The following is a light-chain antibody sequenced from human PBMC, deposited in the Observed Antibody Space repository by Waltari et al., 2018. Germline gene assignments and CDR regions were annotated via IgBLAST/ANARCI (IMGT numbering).Light chain of an antibody. Sequence: SSELTQDPAVSVALGQTVRITCQGDSLRNYYVTWYQQRPGQAPLLVIYPENKRPSGSPDRFSGSNSRNTASLTITGAQAEDEADYDCSSRDTNDYHVIFGGGTKLTVL. J-gene: IGLJ2*01. V-gene: IGLV3-19*01. CDR2: PEN. CDR1: SLRNYY. CDR3: SSRDTNDYHVI.